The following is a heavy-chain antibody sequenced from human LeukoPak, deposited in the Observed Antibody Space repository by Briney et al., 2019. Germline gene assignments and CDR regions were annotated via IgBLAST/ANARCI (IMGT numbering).Heavy chain of an antibody. J-gene: IGHJ3*02. CDR1: GSISGYY. Sequence: PSETLSLTCTVSGSISGYYWSWIRQPPGKGLEWIGYIYTSGSTNYNPSLESRVTISVDTSKNQFSLDLSSVTAADTAVYYCARQKCTSTSCLTKNAFDIWGQGTMVTASS. CDR2: IYTSGST. D-gene: IGHD2-2*01. CDR3: ARQKCTSTSCLTKNAFDI. V-gene: IGHV4-4*09.